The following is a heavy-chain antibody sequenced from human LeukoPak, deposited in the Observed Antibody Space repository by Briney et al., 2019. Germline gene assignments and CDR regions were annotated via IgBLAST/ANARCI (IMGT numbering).Heavy chain of an antibody. V-gene: IGHV3-53*01. J-gene: IGHJ4*02. CDR1: GFTFSSYA. CDR3: ARRWPGFDY. Sequence: PTGGSLRLSCAASGFTFSSYAMSWVRQAPGKGLEWVSVIYSGGSTYYADSVKGRFTISRDNSKNTLYLQMNSLRAEDTAVYYCARRWPGFDYWGQGTLVTVSS. CDR2: IYSGGST. D-gene: IGHD5-24*01.